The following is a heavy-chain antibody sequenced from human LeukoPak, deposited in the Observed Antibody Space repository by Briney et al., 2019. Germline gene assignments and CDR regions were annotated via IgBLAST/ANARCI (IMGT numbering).Heavy chain of an antibody. J-gene: IGHJ4*02. Sequence: GESLKISCKASGYTFTNYWIGGVRQMPGKGLEWMGTIYPGDSDTRYSPCFQGEVSISADKSSNTAYLQWSSLKASDTAIYYCARLGTAIVARYFDFWGQGTLVTVSS. D-gene: IGHD5-18*01. V-gene: IGHV5-51*03. CDR1: GYTFTNYW. CDR3: ARLGTAIVARYFDF. CDR2: IYPGDSDT.